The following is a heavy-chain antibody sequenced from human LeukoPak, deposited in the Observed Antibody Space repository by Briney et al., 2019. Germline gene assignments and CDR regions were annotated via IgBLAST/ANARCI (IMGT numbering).Heavy chain of an antibody. CDR3: AKNRGHCVDGVCHNYYYMDV. Sequence: PGGSLRLSGAASGFTFSSFAMTWVRQAPGKGLEWVSTVSGSAGRTDYADSVKGRFTISRDNLKNTLYLQMNGLRAEDTAVYYCAKNRGHCVDGVCHNYYYMDVWGRGTTVTVSS. V-gene: IGHV3-23*01. CDR2: VSGSAGRT. J-gene: IGHJ6*03. CDR1: GFTFSSFA. D-gene: IGHD2-8*02.